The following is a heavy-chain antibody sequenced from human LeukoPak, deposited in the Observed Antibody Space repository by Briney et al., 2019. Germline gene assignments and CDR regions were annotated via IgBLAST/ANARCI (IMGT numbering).Heavy chain of an antibody. CDR1: GYTFTGYY. D-gene: IGHD2-2*01. J-gene: IGHJ4*02. V-gene: IGHV1-2*02. CDR2: INPNSGGT. CDR3: ARGYCRSTSCYPFFDY. Sequence: EASVKVSCKASGYTFTGYYMHWVRQAPGQGLEWMGWINPNSGGTNYAQKFQGRVTMARDTSISTAYMELSRLRSDDTAVYYCARGYCRSTSCYPFFDYWGQGTLVTVSS.